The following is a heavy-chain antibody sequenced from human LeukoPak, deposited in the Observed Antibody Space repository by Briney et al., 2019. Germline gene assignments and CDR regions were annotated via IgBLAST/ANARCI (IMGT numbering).Heavy chain of an antibody. Sequence: PGGSLRLSCVASGFTFSHYSMSWVRQAPGKGLEWVSAISGSGGSTYYADSVKGRFTISRDNSKNTLYLQMNSLRAEDTAVYYCAKDRGYTGIWVDYWGQGTLVTVSS. CDR2: ISGSGGST. V-gene: IGHV3-23*01. J-gene: IGHJ4*02. CDR1: GFTFSHYS. CDR3: AKDRGYTGIWVDY. D-gene: IGHD3-16*02.